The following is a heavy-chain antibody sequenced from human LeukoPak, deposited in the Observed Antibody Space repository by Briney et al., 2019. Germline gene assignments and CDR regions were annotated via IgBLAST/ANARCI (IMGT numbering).Heavy chain of an antibody. CDR2: INSDGSSA. D-gene: IGHD2-2*01. Sequence: GRSLRLSCVASGFMFSSYWMNWVRQAPGKGLVWVSRINSDGSSASYADSVKGRFTISRDNAKITLFLQMNSLRAEDTAVYYCARGPGAFDIWGQGTMVTVSS. V-gene: IGHV3-74*01. J-gene: IGHJ3*02. CDR1: GFMFSSYW. CDR3: ARGPGAFDI.